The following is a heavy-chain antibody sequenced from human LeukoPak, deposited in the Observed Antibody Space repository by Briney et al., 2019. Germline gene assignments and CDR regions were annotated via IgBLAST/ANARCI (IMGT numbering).Heavy chain of an antibody. D-gene: IGHD2-2*01. V-gene: IGHV1-8*01. CDR3: ARWGPLIVVVPAARGDSYYGMDV. CDR1: GYTFTSYD. J-gene: IGHJ6*02. Sequence: GASVKVSCKASGYTFTSYDIIGVRQATGQGLEWMGWMNPKSGNTGYAQKFQGRVTMTRNTSISTAYMELSRLRSEDTAVYYCARWGPLIVVVPAARGDSYYGMDVWGQGTTVTVSS. CDR2: MNPKSGNT.